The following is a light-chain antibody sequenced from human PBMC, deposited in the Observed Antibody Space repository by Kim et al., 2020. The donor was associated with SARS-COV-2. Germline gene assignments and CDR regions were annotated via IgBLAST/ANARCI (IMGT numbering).Light chain of an antibody. V-gene: IGLV1-44*01. CDR3: GTWDDSLNSVV. Sequence: QSVLNQPASASGPPGQRVTISCSGSNSNIGTNAVNWYHQLPGAAPKLLIYTNNQRLSGVPDRFSGSKSGASASLAISELQSEDEAIYYCGTWDDSLNSVVFGGGTQLTVL. J-gene: IGLJ2*01. CDR2: TNN. CDR1: NSNIGTNA.